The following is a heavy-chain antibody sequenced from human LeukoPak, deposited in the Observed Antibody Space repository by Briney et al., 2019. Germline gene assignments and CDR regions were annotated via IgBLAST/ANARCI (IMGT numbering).Heavy chain of an antibody. Sequence: SETLSLTCTVSGYSISSGYYWGWIRQPPGKGLEWIGSIYHSGSTYYNPSLKSRVTISVDTSKNQFSLKLSSVTAADTAVYYCAKENYGDSTGGRFQHWGQGTLVTVSS. V-gene: IGHV4-38-2*02. D-gene: IGHD4-17*01. CDR2: IYHSGST. CDR3: AKENYGDSTGGRFQH. J-gene: IGHJ1*01. CDR1: GYSISSGYY.